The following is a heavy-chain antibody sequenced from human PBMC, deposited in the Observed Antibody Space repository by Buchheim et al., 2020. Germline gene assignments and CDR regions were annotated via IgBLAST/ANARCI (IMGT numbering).Heavy chain of an antibody. J-gene: IGHJ5*02. D-gene: IGHD3-22*01. Sequence: QVQLVESGGGVVQPGRSLRLSCAASGFTFSSYGMHWVRQAPGKGLEWVAVISYDGSNKYYADSVKGRFTISRDNSKNTLYLQMNSLRAEDTAVYYCAKDRWLFKRGNWFDPWGQGTL. CDR2: ISYDGSNK. CDR1: GFTFSSYG. CDR3: AKDRWLFKRGNWFDP. V-gene: IGHV3-30*18.